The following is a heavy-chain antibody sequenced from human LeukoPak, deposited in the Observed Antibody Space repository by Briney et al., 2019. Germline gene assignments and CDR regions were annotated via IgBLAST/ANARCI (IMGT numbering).Heavy chain of an antibody. CDR3: ARQRGSGCLDY. CDR2: IKPDGSEK. J-gene: IGHJ4*02. V-gene: IGHV3-7*01. CDR1: GFTFSDYW. Sequence: AGGSLRLSCAASGFTFSDYWMTWVRQAPGKGLEWVANIKPDGSEKYYVDSVKGRFTISRDNAKNSLSLQMNSLRAEDTAVYYCARQRGSGCLDYWGQGTLVTVSS. D-gene: IGHD6-19*01.